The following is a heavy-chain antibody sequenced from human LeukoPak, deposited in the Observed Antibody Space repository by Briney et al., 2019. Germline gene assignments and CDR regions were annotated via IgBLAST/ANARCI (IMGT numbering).Heavy chain of an antibody. CDR1: GFTFSSYW. CDR2: INQDGSEQ. Sequence: GGSLRLSCAAPGFTFSSYWMSWVRQAPGKGLEWVANINQDGSEQYYVDSVKGRFTISRDNTKNSLYLQMNSLRAEDTAVYYCAKPPGITMIVVVIDAFDIWGQGTMVTVSS. CDR3: AKPPGITMIVVVIDAFDI. J-gene: IGHJ3*02. V-gene: IGHV3-7*03. D-gene: IGHD3-22*01.